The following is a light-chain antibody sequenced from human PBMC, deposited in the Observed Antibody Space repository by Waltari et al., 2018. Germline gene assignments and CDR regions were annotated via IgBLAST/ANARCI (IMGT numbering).Light chain of an antibody. CDR2: GAS. CDR3: QHYDSSPQVT. CDR1: QSVSNRF. V-gene: IGKV3-20*01. J-gene: IGKJ3*01. Sequence: DIVLTQSPGTLSLSRGERATRSCRASQSVSNRFLAWYQQTPGQAPSLLIYGASTRATGIPDKCSGSGSWTDFTLTISRLEPEDFAVYYCQHYDSSPQVTFGPGTKVEVK.